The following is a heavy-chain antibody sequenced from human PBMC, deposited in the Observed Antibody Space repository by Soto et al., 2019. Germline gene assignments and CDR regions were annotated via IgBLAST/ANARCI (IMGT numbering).Heavy chain of an antibody. D-gene: IGHD2-21*02. V-gene: IGHV3-53*04. J-gene: IGHJ2*01. CDR2: IYSVGST. CDR3: ATCGDCYSGIWYLDL. Sequence: APGKGLEWVSVIYSVGSTYYADSVKGRFTISRHNSKNTLYLQMNSLRAEDTAVYYCATCGDCYSGIWYLDLWGRGTLVTVSS.